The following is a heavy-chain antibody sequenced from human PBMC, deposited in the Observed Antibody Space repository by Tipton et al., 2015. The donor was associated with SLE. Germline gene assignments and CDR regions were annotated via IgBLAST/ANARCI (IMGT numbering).Heavy chain of an antibody. J-gene: IGHJ4*02. CDR3: ARGRRVTTDEGLGY. Sequence: QSGPEVKKPGASVKVSCKASGYTFTSYGISWVRQAPGQGLEWMGWISAYNGNTNYAQKFQGRVTITADKSTSTAYMELSSLRSEDTAVYYCARGRRVTTDEGLGYWGQGTLVTVSS. CDR1: GYTFTSYG. CDR2: ISAYNGNT. V-gene: IGHV1-18*04. D-gene: IGHD4-17*01.